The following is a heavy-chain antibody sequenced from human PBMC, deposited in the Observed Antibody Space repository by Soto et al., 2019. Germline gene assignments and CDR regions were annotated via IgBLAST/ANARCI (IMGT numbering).Heavy chain of an antibody. CDR1: GGSFSGYY. CDR2: INHSGST. V-gene: IGHV4-34*01. J-gene: IGHJ4*02. D-gene: IGHD3-16*01. CDR3: SRVERQQLIPAPSSYKIDY. Sequence: QVQLQQWGAGLLKPSATLSLTCAVYGGSFSGYYWSWIRQPPGKGLEWMGEINHSGSTNYNPSLTCRVIISVGMSMTQFSSKLISVTATDTAVYYCSRVERQQLIPAPSSYKIDYWGQGTLVTVSS.